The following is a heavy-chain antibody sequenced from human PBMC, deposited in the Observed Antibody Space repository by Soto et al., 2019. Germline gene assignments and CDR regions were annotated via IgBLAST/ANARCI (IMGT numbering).Heavy chain of an antibody. CDR1: GFTFSSYG. CDR3: AKDNGIAAAGLDY. J-gene: IGHJ4*02. CDR2: ISYDGSNK. V-gene: IGHV3-30*18. Sequence: GGSLRLSCAASGFTFSSYGMHWVRQVPGKGLEWVAVISYDGSNKYYADSVKGRFTISRDNSKNTLYLQMNSLRAEDTAVYYCAKDNGIAAAGLDYWGQGTLVTVSS. D-gene: IGHD6-13*01.